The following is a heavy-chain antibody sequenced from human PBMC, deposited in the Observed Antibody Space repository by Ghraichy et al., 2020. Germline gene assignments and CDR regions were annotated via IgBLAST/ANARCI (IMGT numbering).Heavy chain of an antibody. V-gene: IGHV3-23*01. CDR1: GFTFSSYA. CDR3: AKDPTPLYNWNYHWYFDL. CDR2: ISGSGGST. Sequence: GGSLRLYCAASGFTFSSYAMSWVRQAPGKGLEWVSAISGSGGSTYYADSVKGRFTISRDNSKNTLYLQMNSLRAEDTAVYYCAKDPTPLYNWNYHWYFDLWGRGTLVTVSS. J-gene: IGHJ2*01. D-gene: IGHD1-7*01.